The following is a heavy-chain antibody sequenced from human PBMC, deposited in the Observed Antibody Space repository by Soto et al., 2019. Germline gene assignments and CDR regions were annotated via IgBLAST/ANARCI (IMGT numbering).Heavy chain of an antibody. CDR2: VYATGTT. Sequence: PSETLSLTCNVSGGSISKFYWAWIRKTAGNGLEWMGRVYATGTTDYNPSLRSRVAMSVDISKKTFSLRLRSVTGADSGVHYRVRDGSKSRRDWFDCWGQGILVTVSS. CDR3: VRDGSKSRRDWFDC. J-gene: IGHJ5*01. CDR1: GGSISKFY. V-gene: IGHV4-4*07.